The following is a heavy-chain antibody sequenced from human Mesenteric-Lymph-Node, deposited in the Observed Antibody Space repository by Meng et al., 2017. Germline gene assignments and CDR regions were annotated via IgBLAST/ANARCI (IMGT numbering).Heavy chain of an antibody. D-gene: IGHD4-17*01. CDR1: GYTFTGYN. CDR2: LYPNNGGT. V-gene: IGHV1-2*06. J-gene: IGHJ4*02. Sequence: ASVKVSCKASGYTFTGYNIHWVRQAPGQGLEWMGRLYPNNGGTYYAQKFQGRVTMTRDTSISPAYMELSSLGSDDTAVYHCARAMYGDPPGIDFWGQGTLVTVSS. CDR3: ARAMYGDPPGIDF.